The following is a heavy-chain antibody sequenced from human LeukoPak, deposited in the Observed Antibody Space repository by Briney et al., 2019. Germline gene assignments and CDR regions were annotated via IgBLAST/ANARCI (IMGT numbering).Heavy chain of an antibody. CDR3: ARVGYCNSTSCYSGYGMDV. D-gene: IGHD2-2*01. Sequence: PGGSLRLSCAASGFSFSDYWMHWVRQAPGKGLEWVSGINWNGGSTGYADSVKGRFTISRDNAKNSLYLQMNSLRAEDTALYYCARVGYCNSTSCYSGYGMDVWGQGTTVTVSS. J-gene: IGHJ6*02. CDR1: GFSFSDYW. CDR2: INWNGGST. V-gene: IGHV3-20*04.